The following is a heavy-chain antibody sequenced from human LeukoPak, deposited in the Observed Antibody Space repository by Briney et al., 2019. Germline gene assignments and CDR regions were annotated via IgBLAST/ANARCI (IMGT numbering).Heavy chain of an antibody. D-gene: IGHD3-22*01. Sequence: SETLSLTCTVSGYSISSGYYWGWIRQPPGKGLEWIGSIYYSGSTYYNPSLKSRVTISVDTSKNQFSLKLSSVTAADTAVYYCARPLPHYYDSSGYDYWGQGTLVTVSS. CDR3: ARPLPHYYDSSGYDY. V-gene: IGHV4-38-2*02. J-gene: IGHJ4*02. CDR2: IYYSGST. CDR1: GYSISSGYY.